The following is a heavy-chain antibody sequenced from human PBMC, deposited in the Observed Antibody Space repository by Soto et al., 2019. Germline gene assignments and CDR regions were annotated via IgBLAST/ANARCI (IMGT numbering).Heavy chain of an antibody. J-gene: IGHJ4*02. Sequence: QVQLQESGPGLVKPSQTLYLTCSVSGASISRDDYYWSWSRQHPGKGLEWIAYIYSSGNSYYNPSLSSRVAISLDTSKNQFTLRLSSVTAADTGVYYCASALTGDYVGFDYWGQGTPATVSS. CDR2: IYSSGNS. CDR1: GASISRDDYY. V-gene: IGHV4-31*03. D-gene: IGHD3-9*01. CDR3: ASALTGDYVGFDY.